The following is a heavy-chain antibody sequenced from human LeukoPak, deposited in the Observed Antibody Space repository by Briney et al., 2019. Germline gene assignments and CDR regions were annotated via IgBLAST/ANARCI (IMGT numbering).Heavy chain of an antibody. J-gene: IGHJ1*01. Sequence: GGSLRLSCAASGFTFSSYAMSWVRQAPGKGLEWVSYISSSSSTIYYADSVKGRFTISRDNAKNSLYLQMNSLRAEDAAVYYCTSWGDTTAEYFQRWGQGTLVTVSS. D-gene: IGHD2-21*02. CDR3: TSWGDTTAEYFQR. CDR2: ISSSSSTI. CDR1: GFTFSSYA. V-gene: IGHV3-48*01.